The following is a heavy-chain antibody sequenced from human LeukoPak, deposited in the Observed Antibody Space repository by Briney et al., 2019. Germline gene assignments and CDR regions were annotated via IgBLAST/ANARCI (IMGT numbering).Heavy chain of an antibody. CDR3: ARVRDYSSSWYGAFEH. V-gene: IGHV3-30*04. CDR2: ISHDGKNK. Sequence: GRSLRLSCAASGFTFRDSAMHWVRQAPGKELERVAVISHDGKNKYYADSLKGRFTISRDNSENTLYVQVNSLRAEDTAVYYCARVRDYSSSWYGAFEHWGQGTLVTVSS. D-gene: IGHD6-13*01. CDR1: GFTFRDSA. J-gene: IGHJ4*02.